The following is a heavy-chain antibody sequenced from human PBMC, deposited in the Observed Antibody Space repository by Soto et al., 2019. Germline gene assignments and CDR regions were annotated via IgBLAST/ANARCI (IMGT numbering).Heavy chain of an antibody. CDR3: AKNQDGGWDYYYYCMDV. CDR2: ISYDGSNK. D-gene: IGHD6-19*01. J-gene: IGHJ6*02. V-gene: IGHV3-30*18. Sequence: VQLVESGGGVVQPGRSLRLSCAASGFTFSRYGMPWVRQAPGKGLEWVAVISYDGSNKYYADSVKGRFPISRDNSKHTLYLQKNSLRAEDTAVYYCAKNQDGGWDYYYYCMDVWGQGTTVTVSS. CDR1: GFTFSRYG.